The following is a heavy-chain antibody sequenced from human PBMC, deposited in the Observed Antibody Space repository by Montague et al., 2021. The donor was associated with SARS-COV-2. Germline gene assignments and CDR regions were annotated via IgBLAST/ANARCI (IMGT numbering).Heavy chain of an antibody. CDR2: IDWDDDK. CDR1: GFSLSTSGMC. D-gene: IGHD6-13*01. J-gene: IGHJ5*02. V-gene: IGHV2-70*11. CDR3: ARILVAAAGSPFDP. Sequence: PALVKPTQTLTLTCTFSGFSLSTSGMCVSWIRQPPGMALEWLARIDWDDDKYYSTSLKTRLTISKDTSKNQVVLTMTNMDPVDTATYYCARILVAAAGSPFDPGGQGTLVTVSS.